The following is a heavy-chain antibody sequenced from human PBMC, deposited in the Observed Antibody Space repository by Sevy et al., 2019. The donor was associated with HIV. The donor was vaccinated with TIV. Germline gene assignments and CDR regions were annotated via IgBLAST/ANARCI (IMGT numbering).Heavy chain of an antibody. CDR2: ISSSSSYI. J-gene: IGHJ6*02. V-gene: IGHV3-21*01. Sequence: GGSLRLSCAASGFTFSSYSMNWVRQAPGKGLEWVSSISSSSSYIYYADSVKGRFTISRDNAKNSLYLQMNSLRAEDTAVYYCAREVNYDFWSGYLYYYYGMDVWGQGTTVTVSS. CDR3: AREVNYDFWSGYLYYYYGMDV. D-gene: IGHD3-3*01. CDR1: GFTFSSYS.